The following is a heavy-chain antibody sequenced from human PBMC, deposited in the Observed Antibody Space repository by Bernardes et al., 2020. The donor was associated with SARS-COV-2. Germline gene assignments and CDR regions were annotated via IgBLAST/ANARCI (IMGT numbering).Heavy chain of an antibody. CDR1: GGSINNGGYY. Sequence: SETLSRTCTVSGGSINNGGYYWSWIRQHPGKGLEWIGYIHYGSTYYNPSLQSRITISADTSKNQLSLKLSSVTVADTAVYYCARVASMAPRARWYFDLWGRGTQVNVSS. CDR2: IHYGST. CDR3: ARVASMAPRARWYFDL. J-gene: IGHJ2*01. V-gene: IGHV4-31*03. D-gene: IGHD3-10*01.